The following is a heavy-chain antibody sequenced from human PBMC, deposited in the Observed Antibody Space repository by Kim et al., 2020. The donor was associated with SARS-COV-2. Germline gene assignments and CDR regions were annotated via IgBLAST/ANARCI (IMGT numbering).Heavy chain of an antibody. J-gene: IGHJ4*02. V-gene: IGHV3-53*01. CDR1: GFTVSDNY. D-gene: IGHD3-22*01. CDR3: ARGDSSGYLFDY. CDR2: LYSGGTT. Sequence: GGSLRLSCAASGFTVSDNYMNWVRQAPGKGLEWVSVLYSGGTTYYLDSVKGRFTISRDNSKNTLYLQMNSLRVDDTAVYYCARGDSSGYLFDYWGQGTLV.